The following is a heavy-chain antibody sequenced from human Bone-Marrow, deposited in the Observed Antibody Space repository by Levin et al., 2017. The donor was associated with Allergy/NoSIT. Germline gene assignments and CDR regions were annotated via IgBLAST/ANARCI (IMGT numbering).Heavy chain of an antibody. V-gene: IGHV4-4*07. Sequence: PSETLSLTCIVSGVSITSSYWSWFRRPAAKGLEWIGRVYSSGSTNINPSLRSRVTMSVDTSKNQFSLELSSVTAADTGVYYCARDDWYSSDYLWGQGTLVTVSS. CDR2: VYSSGST. CDR1: GVSITSSY. CDR3: ARDDWYSSDYL. D-gene: IGHD3-22*01. J-gene: IGHJ4*02.